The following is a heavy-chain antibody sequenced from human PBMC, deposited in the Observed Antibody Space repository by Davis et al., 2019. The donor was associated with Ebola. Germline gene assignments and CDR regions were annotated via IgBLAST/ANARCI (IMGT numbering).Heavy chain of an antibody. CDR3: ARPTSPGGPYAFDI. CDR1: GFTFSSYA. D-gene: IGHD2-2*01. V-gene: IGHV3-23*01. Sequence: GESLKISCAASGFTFSSYAMSWVRQAPGKGLEWVSAISGSGGSTYYADSVKGRFTISRDNSKNTLYLQMNSLRDEDTAVYYCARPTSPGGPYAFDIWGQGTMVTVSS. J-gene: IGHJ3*02. CDR2: ISGSGGST.